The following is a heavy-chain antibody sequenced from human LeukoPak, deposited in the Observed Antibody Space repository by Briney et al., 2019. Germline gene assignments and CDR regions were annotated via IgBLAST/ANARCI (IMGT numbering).Heavy chain of an antibody. Sequence: PSETLSLTCTVSGGSISNYYWSWIRQPPGKGLEWIGYIYYSGSTNYNPSLKSRVTISVDTSKNQFSLKLSSVTAADTAVYYCARGHPGAYCSGGSCYSRNWFDPWGQGTLVTVSS. V-gene: IGHV4-59*01. D-gene: IGHD2-15*01. CDR2: IYYSGST. CDR1: GGSISNYY. J-gene: IGHJ5*02. CDR3: ARGHPGAYCSGGSCYSRNWFDP.